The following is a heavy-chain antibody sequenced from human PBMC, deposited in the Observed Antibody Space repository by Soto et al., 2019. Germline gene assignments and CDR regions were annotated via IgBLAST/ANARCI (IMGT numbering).Heavy chain of an antibody. CDR2: IYPGDSDT. Sequence: PGESLKISCKGSGYSFTSYWIAWVRQMPGKGLEWMGIIYPGDSDTRYSPSFQGQVTISADKSIGTAYLQWSSLKASDTAMYYCARLGKYYDFLSGYVPNYYYRMDVWGQGTTVTVSS. V-gene: IGHV5-51*01. CDR1: GYSFTSYW. CDR3: ARLGKYYDFLSGYVPNYYYRMDV. J-gene: IGHJ6*02. D-gene: IGHD3-3*01.